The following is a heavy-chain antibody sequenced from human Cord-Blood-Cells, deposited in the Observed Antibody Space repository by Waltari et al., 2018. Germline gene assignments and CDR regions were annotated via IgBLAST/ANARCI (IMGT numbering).Heavy chain of an antibody. J-gene: IGHJ4*02. V-gene: IGHV3-23*01. D-gene: IGHD6-6*01. CDR3: AKDKEAARLRHGGFDY. Sequence: EVQLLESGGGLVQPGGSLRLSCAASGFSFSSYALSWVRQALGKGLEWVSAISGSGGRKYYADSVKGRFTISRDNAKNTLYLQMNSLRAEDTAVYYCAKDKEAARLRHGGFDYWGQGTLVTVSS. CDR2: ISGSGGRK. CDR1: GFSFSSYA.